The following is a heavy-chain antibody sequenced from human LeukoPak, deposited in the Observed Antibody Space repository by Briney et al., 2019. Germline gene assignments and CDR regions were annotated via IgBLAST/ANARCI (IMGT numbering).Heavy chain of an antibody. CDR1: GFSLSTRGMC. D-gene: IGHD5-12*01. V-gene: IGHV2-70*11. CDR3: ARMATGGYAYDY. J-gene: IGHJ4*02. Sequence: SGPTLVNPTQTLTLTCTFSGFSLSTRGMCVSWIRQPPGKALEWLARIDWDDDKYSSTSLKTRLTISKDTSKNRVVLTMTNMDPMDTATYYCARMATGGYAYDYWGQGTLVTVSS. CDR2: IDWDDDK.